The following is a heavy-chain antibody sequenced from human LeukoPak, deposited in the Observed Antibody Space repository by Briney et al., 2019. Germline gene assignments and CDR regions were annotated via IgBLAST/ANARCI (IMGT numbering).Heavy chain of an antibody. V-gene: IGHV3-33*01. CDR1: GFTFSSYG. Sequence: PGGSLRLSCAASGFTFSSYGMHWVRQAPGKGLEWVADIWYDGSHKYYADSVKGRFTISRDNSKNTLHLQMNSLRAEDTAVYYRARDLLLWFGELSGDSDYWGQGTLVTVSS. CDR3: ARDLLLWFGELSGDSDY. J-gene: IGHJ4*02. CDR2: IWYDGSHK. D-gene: IGHD3-10*01.